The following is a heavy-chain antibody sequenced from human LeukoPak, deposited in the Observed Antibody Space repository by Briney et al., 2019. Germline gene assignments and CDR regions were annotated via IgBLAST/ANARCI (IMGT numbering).Heavy chain of an antibody. V-gene: IGHV1-2*06. J-gene: IGHJ4*02. CDR2: INPNSGGT. CDR1: GYTFTGYY. Sequence: GASVKVSCKASGYTFTGYYMHWVRQAPGQGLEWMGRINPNSGGTNYAQKFQGRVTMTRDTSISTAYMELSRLRSDDTAVYYCARVSGVAGTELDYWGQGTLVTVSS. D-gene: IGHD6-19*01. CDR3: ARVSGVAGTELDY.